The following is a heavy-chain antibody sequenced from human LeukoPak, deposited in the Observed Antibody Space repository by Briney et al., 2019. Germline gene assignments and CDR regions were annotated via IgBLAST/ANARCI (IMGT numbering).Heavy chain of an antibody. Sequence: GGSLRLSCAASGFTFDDYAMHWVRQAPGKGLEWVSGISWNSGSIGYADSVKGRFTISRDNAKNSLYLQMSSLRAEDTALYYCAKDIGPFPAANDYWGQGTLVTVSS. J-gene: IGHJ4*02. CDR2: ISWNSGSI. D-gene: IGHD6-13*01. V-gene: IGHV3-9*01. CDR3: AKDIGPFPAANDY. CDR1: GFTFDDYA.